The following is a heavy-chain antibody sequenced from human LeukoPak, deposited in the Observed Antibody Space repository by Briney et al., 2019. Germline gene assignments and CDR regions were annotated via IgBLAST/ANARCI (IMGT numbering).Heavy chain of an antibody. D-gene: IGHD4-17*01. V-gene: IGHV1-18*01. CDR1: GGTFSSYA. J-gene: IGHJ4*02. CDR3: ARSIRVTTFDY. Sequence: LVASVKVSCKASGGTFSSYAISWVRQAPGQGLEWMGWISAYNGNTNYAQKLQGRVTMTTDTSTSTAYMELRSLRSDDTAVYYCARSIRVTTFDYWGQGTLVTVSS. CDR2: ISAYNGNT.